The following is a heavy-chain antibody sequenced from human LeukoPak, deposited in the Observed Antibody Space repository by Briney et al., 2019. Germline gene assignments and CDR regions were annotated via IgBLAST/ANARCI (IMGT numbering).Heavy chain of an antibody. V-gene: IGHV1-69*06. J-gene: IGHJ3*02. Sequence: GSSVKVSCKASGGTFSSYAISWVRQAPGQGLEWMGGIIPIFGTANYAQKFQGRVTITADKSTSTAYMELSSLRSEDTAVYYCAGVPMIWGRAFDIWGQGTMVTVSS. CDR3: AGVPMIWGRAFDI. CDR1: GGTFSSYA. D-gene: IGHD3-22*01. CDR2: IIPIFGTA.